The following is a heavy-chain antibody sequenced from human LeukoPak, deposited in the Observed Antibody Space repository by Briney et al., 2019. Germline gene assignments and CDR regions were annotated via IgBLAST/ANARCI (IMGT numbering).Heavy chain of an antibody. J-gene: IGHJ6*03. CDR2: INPNSGGT. CDR1: GYTFTGYY. CDR3: ARGLSYYYYMDV. Sequence: ASVKVSCKASGYTFTGYYMHWVRQAPGQGLEWMGWINPNSGGTNYAQKFQGRVTMTRDTSISTAYMELGRLRSDDTAVYYCARGLSYYYYMDVWGKGTTVTVSS. V-gene: IGHV1-2*02.